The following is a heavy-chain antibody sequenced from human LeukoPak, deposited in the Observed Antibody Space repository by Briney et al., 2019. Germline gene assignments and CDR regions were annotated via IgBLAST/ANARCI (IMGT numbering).Heavy chain of an antibody. CDR3: ARKSVDSSARAFDY. CDR2: IYYSGST. V-gene: IGHV4-30-4*01. Sequence: SQTLSPTCTVSGGSISSGDYYWSWIRQPPGKGLEWIGYIYYSGSTYYNPSLKSRVTISVDTSKNQFSLKLSSVTAADTAVYYCARKSVDSSARAFDYWGQRTLVTVSS. J-gene: IGHJ4*02. D-gene: IGHD3-22*01. CDR1: GGSISSGDYY.